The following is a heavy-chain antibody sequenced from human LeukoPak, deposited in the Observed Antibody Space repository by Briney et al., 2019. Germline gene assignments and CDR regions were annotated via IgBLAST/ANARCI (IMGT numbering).Heavy chain of an antibody. Sequence: PSETLSLTCSVSDGSITRSSYYWGWLRQTPGEGLDWIGSIYYTGIAYYNPSLQGRVTMSVDTSKNQFSLKLNSVTVADTAVYYCARLRVTTGFDYWDQGIPVTVSS. CDR1: DGSITRSSYY. J-gene: IGHJ4*02. D-gene: IGHD2-21*02. CDR3: ARLRVTTGFDY. V-gene: IGHV4-39*01. CDR2: IYYTGIA.